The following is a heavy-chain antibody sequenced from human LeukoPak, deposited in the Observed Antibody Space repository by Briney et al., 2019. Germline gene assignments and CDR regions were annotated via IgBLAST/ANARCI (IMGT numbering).Heavy chain of an antibody. V-gene: IGHV3-23*01. D-gene: IGHD6-19*01. J-gene: IGHJ4*02. CDR3: AKTTTGYSSGRYPGWPVDY. CDR2: ISGSGGGT. Sequence: GGSLRLSCAASGFTFSSYGMPWVRQAPGKGLEWVSAISGSGGGTYYADSVKGRFTISRDNSKNTLYLQMNSLSTEDTAVYYCAKTTTGYSSGRYPGWPVDYWGQGTLVTVSS. CDR1: GFTFSSYG.